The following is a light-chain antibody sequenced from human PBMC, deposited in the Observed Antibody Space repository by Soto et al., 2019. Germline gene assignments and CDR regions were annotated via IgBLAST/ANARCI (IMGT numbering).Light chain of an antibody. CDR3: QQLNSYPLT. J-gene: IGKJ4*01. Sequence: IQLTQSPSSLSASGGDRVTITCRASQAISSYLAWYQQKPGKAPNLLIYAAYTLQSGVPSRFSGSGSGTDFTLTISSLQPEDFATYFCQQLNSYPLTFGGGTKVEIK. CDR1: QAISSY. CDR2: AAY. V-gene: IGKV1-9*01.